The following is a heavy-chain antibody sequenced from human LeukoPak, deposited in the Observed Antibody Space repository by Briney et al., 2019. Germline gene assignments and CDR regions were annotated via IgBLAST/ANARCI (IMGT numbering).Heavy chain of an antibody. V-gene: IGHV3-30*02. D-gene: IGHD6-13*01. Sequence: GGSLRLSCAASGFTFSSYGMHWVRQAPGKGLEWVAFIRYDGSNKYYADSVRGRFTISRDNSKNTLYLQMNSLRAEDTAVHYCAKALNQYSSSCTYWGQGTLVTVSS. CDR3: AKALNQYSSSCTY. J-gene: IGHJ4*02. CDR2: IRYDGSNK. CDR1: GFTFSSYG.